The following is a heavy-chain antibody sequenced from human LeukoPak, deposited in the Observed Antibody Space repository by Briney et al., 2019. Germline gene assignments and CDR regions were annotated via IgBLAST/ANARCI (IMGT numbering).Heavy chain of an antibody. CDR3: ARDSGAYYYYMDV. CDR1: GGTFSSHA. CDR2: IIPIFGTA. V-gene: IGHV1-69*05. D-gene: IGHD3-10*01. Sequence: ASVKVSCKASGGTFSSHAISWVRQAPGQGLEWMGGIIPIFGTANYAQKFQGRVTITTDESTSTAYMELSSLRSEDTAVYYCARDSGAYYYYMDVWGKGTTVTVSS. J-gene: IGHJ6*03.